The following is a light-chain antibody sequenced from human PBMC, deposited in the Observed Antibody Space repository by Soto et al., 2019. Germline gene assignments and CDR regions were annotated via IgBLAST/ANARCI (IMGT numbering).Light chain of an antibody. CDR3: QRYGASSFT. Sequence: IVLTQSPGTLSLSPGERATLSCRASQSVDSSYLSWYQHKPGQAPRLLIYATSSRATGIPDRFSGSGSETDFTLTISRLEPEDFAVYYCQRYGASSFTFGQGTNLEIK. J-gene: IGKJ2*01. CDR1: QSVDSSY. V-gene: IGKV3-20*01. CDR2: ATS.